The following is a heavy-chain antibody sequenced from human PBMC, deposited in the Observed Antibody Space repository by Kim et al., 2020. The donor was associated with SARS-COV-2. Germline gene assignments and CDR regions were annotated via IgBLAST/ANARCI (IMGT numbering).Heavy chain of an antibody. V-gene: IGHV3-23*01. D-gene: IGHD6-13*01. CDR3: AKTGSSSWYEYYFDY. J-gene: IGHJ4*02. Sequence: DAVNGRFTISRDNSKNTRYLQMNSLRAEDTAVYYCAKTGSSSWYEYYFDYWGQGTLVTVSA.